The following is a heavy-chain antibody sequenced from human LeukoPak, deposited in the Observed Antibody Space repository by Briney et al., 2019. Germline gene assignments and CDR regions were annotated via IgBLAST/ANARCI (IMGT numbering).Heavy chain of an antibody. J-gene: IGHJ4*02. V-gene: IGHV3-74*01. CDR2: INSDGSST. CDR1: GFTFSSYW. D-gene: IGHD4-17*01. Sequence: GGSLRLSCAASGFTFSSYWMHWVRQAPGKGLVWVTRINSDGSSTRYADSVKGRFTISRDNAKNTLYLQMNSLRAEDTAVYYCTRDRPGDDGYDYWGQGTLVTVSS. CDR3: TRDRPGDDGYDY.